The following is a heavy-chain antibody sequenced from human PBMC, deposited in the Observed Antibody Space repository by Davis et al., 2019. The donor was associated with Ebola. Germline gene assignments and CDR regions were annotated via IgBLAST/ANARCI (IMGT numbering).Heavy chain of an antibody. CDR2: INTDGSFT. J-gene: IGHJ4*02. Sequence: GESLKISCAASGFTFSGYWMHWVRQTPGKGLVWVSRINTDGSFTDYADSVKGRFTISRDNARNTVSLKMHSLRAEDTALYYCARSSYQPDWWGQGTLVTVSS. V-gene: IGHV3-74*01. D-gene: IGHD2-2*01. CDR3: ARSSYQPDW. CDR1: GFTFSGYW.